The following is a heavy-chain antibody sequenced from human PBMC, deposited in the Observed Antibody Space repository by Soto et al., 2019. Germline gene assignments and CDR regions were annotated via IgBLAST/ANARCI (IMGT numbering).Heavy chain of an antibody. J-gene: IGHJ4*02. CDR3: AREDIVVVPAHTRPIDY. D-gene: IGHD2-2*01. CDR1: GFTFSSYS. CDR2: ISSSSSYI. Sequence: GGSLRLSCAASGFTFSSYSVNWARQAPGKGLEWVSSISSSSSYIYYADSVKGRFTISRDNAKNSLYLQMNSLRAEDTAVYYCAREDIVVVPAHTRPIDYWGQGALVTVSS. V-gene: IGHV3-21*01.